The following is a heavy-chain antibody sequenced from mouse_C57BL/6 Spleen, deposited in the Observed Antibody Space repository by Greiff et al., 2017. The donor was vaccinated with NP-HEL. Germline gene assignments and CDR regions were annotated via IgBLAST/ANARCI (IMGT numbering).Heavy chain of an antibody. CDR1: GYSITSGYD. Sequence: EVKLQESGPGMVKPTQSLSLTCTVTGYSITSGYDWHWIRHFPGNKLEWIGYISYSGSTNYNPSLKSRISITPDTSKNHFFLKLNSVTTEDTATYYCARDYDYEYFDVWGTGTTVTVSS. J-gene: IGHJ1*03. CDR3: ARDYDYEYFDV. V-gene: IGHV3-1*01. D-gene: IGHD2-4*01. CDR2: ISYSGST.